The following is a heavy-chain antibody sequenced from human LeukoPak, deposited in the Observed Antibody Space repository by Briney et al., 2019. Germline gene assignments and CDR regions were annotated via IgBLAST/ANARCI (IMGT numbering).Heavy chain of an antibody. J-gene: IGHJ4*02. CDR1: GGSTSSSNYY. Sequence: PSETLSLTCTVSGGSTSSSNYYWGWIRQPPGKGLEWIGEIYHNGATNYNPSLKSRVTMLLDKSKNQFFLKLNSVTAADTAVYYCARNGGNSDYDYWGQGTLVTVSA. CDR2: IYHNGAT. V-gene: IGHV4-39*07. CDR3: ARNGGNSDYDY. D-gene: IGHD4-23*01.